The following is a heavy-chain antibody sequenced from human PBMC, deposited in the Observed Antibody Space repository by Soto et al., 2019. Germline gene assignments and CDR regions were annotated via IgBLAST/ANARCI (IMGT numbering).Heavy chain of an antibody. CDR2: VFYSGST. Sequence: SETLSLTCTVSGGSISSYYLSWIRHPPGEGLEWIGYVFYSGSTNYNPSVKSRVTISVDTSKNQFSLKLSSVTAADTAVYYCARDRVKYSSSSVGFDPWGQGTLVTVSS. D-gene: IGHD2-2*01. CDR1: GGSISSYY. V-gene: IGHV4-59*01. J-gene: IGHJ5*02. CDR3: ARDRVKYSSSSVGFDP.